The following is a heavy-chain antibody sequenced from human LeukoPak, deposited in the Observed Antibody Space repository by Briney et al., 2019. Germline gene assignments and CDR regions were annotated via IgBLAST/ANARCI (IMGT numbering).Heavy chain of an antibody. CDR3: ARVVTIFGVRLRYYYYMDV. CDR2: ISAYNGNT. D-gene: IGHD3-3*01. Sequence: ASVKVSCKASGYTFTSYGISWVRQAPGQGLEWMGWISAYNGNTNYAQKLQGRVTMTTDTSTSTAYMELRSLRSDDTAVYYCARVVTIFGVRLRYYYYMDVWGKGTTVTVSS. V-gene: IGHV1-18*01. CDR1: GYTFTSYG. J-gene: IGHJ6*03.